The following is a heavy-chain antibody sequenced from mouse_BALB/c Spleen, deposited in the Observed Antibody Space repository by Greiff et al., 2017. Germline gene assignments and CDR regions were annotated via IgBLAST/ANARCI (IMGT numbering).Heavy chain of an antibody. V-gene: IGHV3-8*02. J-gene: IGHJ3*01. CDR3: ARCGNSLLRPFAY. CDR2: ISYSGST. Sequence: EVQRVESGPSLVKPSQTLSLTCSVTGDSITSGYWNWIRNFPGNKLEYMGYISYSGSTYYNPSLKSRISITRDTSKNQYYLQLNSVTTEDTATYYCARCGNSLLRPFAYWGQGTLVTVSA. CDR1: GDSITSGY. D-gene: IGHD1-2*01.